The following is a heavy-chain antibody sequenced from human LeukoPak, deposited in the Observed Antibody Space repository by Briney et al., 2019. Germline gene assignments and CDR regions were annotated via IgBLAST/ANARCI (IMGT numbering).Heavy chain of an antibody. CDR2: IWYDGSNK. CDR1: GFTFSSYG. V-gene: IGHV3-33*01. CDR3: ARDNGTFDY. Sequence: GGSLRLSCVASGFTFSSYGMYWVRQAPGKGLEWVAVIWYDGSNKCYADSVKGRFTISRDNSKNTLYLQMNSLRAEDTSVYYCARDNGTFDYWGQGTLVTVSS. J-gene: IGHJ4*02.